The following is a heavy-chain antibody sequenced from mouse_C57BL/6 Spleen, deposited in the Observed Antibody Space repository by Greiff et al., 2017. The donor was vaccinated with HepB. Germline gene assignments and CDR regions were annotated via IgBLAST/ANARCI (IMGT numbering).Heavy chain of an antibody. Sequence: EVQLQPSGPVLVKPGPSVKISCKASGFTFTDYYMHWVKQSHGTSLEWIGLVYPYTVGTSYNQKFNGKATLTVDTSSSPAYMELNSLPSEESAVYYCEIGGNYGVGYAMEYWGQVTSVNVSS. CDR1: GFTFTDYY. J-gene: IGHJ4*01. D-gene: IGHD2-1*01. CDR3: EIGGNYGVGYAMEY. CDR2: VYPYTVGT. V-gene: IGHV1-36*01.